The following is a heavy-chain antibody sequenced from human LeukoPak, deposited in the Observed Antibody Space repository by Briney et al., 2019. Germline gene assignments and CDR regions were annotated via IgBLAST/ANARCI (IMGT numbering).Heavy chain of an antibody. CDR1: GYTVTQLS. CDR2: FDPEDGET. CDR3: ATEFAAVAGNVY. D-gene: IGHD6-19*01. J-gene: IGHJ4*02. V-gene: IGHV1-24*01. Sequence: ASVKVSCKVSGYTVTQLSMHWVRQAPGKGLEWMGGFDPEDGETIYAQKFQGRVTMTEDTSTDTAYMELSSLRSEDTAVYYCATEFAAVAGNVYWGQGTLVTVSS.